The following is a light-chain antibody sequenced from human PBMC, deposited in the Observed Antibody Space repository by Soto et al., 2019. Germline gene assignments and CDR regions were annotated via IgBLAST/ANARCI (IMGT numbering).Light chain of an antibody. Sequence: QSALTQPASVCGSPGRSNTHSCSEPSSDIGSYNNIAWYQQFPGKTLKILIYGVSNRPSGVSSRFSGSKSGNTASLTISGLQAEDEADYYCISYTGSSTSYVFGSGTKVTVL. V-gene: IGLV2-14*01. CDR3: ISYTGSSTSYV. CDR1: SSDIGSYNN. CDR2: GVS. J-gene: IGLJ1*01.